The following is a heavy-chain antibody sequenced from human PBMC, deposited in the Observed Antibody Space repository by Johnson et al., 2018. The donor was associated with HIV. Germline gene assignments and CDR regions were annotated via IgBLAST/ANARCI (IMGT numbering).Heavy chain of an antibody. CDR2: IYSGGST. D-gene: IGHD2-15*01. CDR1: GFTVSSTY. V-gene: IGHV3-66*01. J-gene: IGHJ3*02. CDR3: ARSQVAATSEGAFDI. Sequence: VQLVESGGGLVQPGGSLRLSCAASGFTVSSTYMSWVRQAPGKGLAWVSVIYSGGSTYYADSVKGRFTISRDNSKNTLYLQMNSLRAEDTAVYYCARSQVAATSEGAFDIWGQGTMVTVSS.